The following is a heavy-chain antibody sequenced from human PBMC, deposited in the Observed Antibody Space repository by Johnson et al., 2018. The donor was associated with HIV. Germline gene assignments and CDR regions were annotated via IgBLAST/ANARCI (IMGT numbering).Heavy chain of an antibody. CDR2: ISYDGSNK. V-gene: IGHV3-30-3*01. CDR1: GFTFSSYA. J-gene: IGHJ3*02. Sequence: VQLVESGGGVVQPRRSLRLSCAASGFTFSSYAMHWVRQAPGKGLEWVAVISYDGSNKYYADSVKGRFTISRDNSKNTLYLQMNSLRAEDTAVYYCARDRGIAARPFRYAFDIWGQGTMVTVSS. CDR3: ARDRGIAARPFRYAFDI. D-gene: IGHD6-6*01.